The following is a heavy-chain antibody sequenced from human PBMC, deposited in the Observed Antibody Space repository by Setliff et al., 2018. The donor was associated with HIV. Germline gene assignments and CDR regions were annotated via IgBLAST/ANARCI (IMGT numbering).Heavy chain of an antibody. CDR2: INRSGST. Sequence: SETLSLTCAVYGGSFIGYYWTWIRQPPGKGLEWIGEINRSGSTKYNPSLKSRVTMSIDTAKKQFSLRLSSVTAADTAVYYCASAGPYCGDDCPYNWLTPWGQGTLVTVSS. D-gene: IGHD2-21*02. V-gene: IGHV4-34*01. CDR1: GGSFIGYY. CDR3: ASAGPYCGDDCPYNWLTP. J-gene: IGHJ5*02.